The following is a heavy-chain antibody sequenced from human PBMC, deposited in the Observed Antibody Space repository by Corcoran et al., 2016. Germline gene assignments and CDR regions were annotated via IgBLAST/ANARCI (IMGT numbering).Heavy chain of an antibody. J-gene: IGHJ6*02. CDR3: AGATVGYHYGMDV. V-gene: IGHV3-53*01. Sequence: EVQLVESGGGLIQPGGSLRLSCAASGFTVSSNYMSWVRQAPGKGLEWVSVIYSGGSTYYADSVKGRFTISRDNSKNTLYLQMNSLRAEDTAVYYCAGATVGYHYGMDVWGQGTTVTVSS. CDR1: GFTVSSNY. CDR2: IYSGGST.